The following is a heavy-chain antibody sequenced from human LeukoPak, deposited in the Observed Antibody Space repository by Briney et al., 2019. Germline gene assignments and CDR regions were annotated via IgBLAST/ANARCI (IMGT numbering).Heavy chain of an antibody. CDR3: ATAYCSGGSCYQAYDAFDI. D-gene: IGHD2-15*01. J-gene: IGHJ3*02. CDR1: GYPISNAYY. CDR2: LYHPDTT. Sequence: PSETLSLTCAVSGYPISNAYYWVWIRQPPGKGLEWIGSLYHPDTTYYNPSLKSRVTMSADTSRNQFSLKLSSVTAADTAVYYCATAYCSGGSCYQAYDAFDIWGQGTMVTVSS. V-gene: IGHV4-38-2*01.